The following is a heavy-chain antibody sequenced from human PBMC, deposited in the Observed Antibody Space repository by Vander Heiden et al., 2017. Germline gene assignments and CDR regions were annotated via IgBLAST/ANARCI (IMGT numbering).Heavy chain of an antibody. CDR3: ATPRGSYYNYEE. J-gene: IGHJ4*01. CDR1: GGSISSSSYY. CDR2: IYYSGST. V-gene: IGHV4-39*01. Sequence: QLQLQESGPGLVKPSETLSLTCTVSGGSISSSSYYWGWIRQPPGKGLEWIGSIYYSGSTYYNPSLKSRVTISVDTSKNKFSLQLRSVTAADTAVYYCATPRGSYYNYEEWGHGTMVTVYS. D-gene: IGHD3-10*01.